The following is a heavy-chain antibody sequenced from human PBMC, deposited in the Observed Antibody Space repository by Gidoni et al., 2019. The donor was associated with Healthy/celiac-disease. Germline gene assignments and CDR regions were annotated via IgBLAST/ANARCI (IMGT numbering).Heavy chain of an antibody. V-gene: IGHV3-30-3*01. Sequence: QVQLVESGGGVVQPGRSLRLSCAASGFTFSSYAMHWVRQAPGKGLEWVAVISYDGSNKYYADSVKGRFTISRDNSKNTLYLQMNSLRAEDTAVYYCARVGDKWIQLWGHFDYWGQGTLVTVSS. J-gene: IGHJ4*02. D-gene: IGHD5-18*01. CDR3: ARVGDKWIQLWGHFDY. CDR1: GFTFSSYA. CDR2: ISYDGSNK.